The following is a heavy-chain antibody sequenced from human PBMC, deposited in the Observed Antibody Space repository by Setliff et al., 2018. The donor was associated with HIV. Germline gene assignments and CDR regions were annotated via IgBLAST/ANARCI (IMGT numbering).Heavy chain of an antibody. CDR3: ARPTNGYCSGGTCPDTFDI. CDR2: IIPILGIA. V-gene: IGHV1-69*10. J-gene: IGHJ3*02. CDR1: GGTFSISA. D-gene: IGHD2-15*01. Sequence: GASVKVSCKASGGTFSISAISWVRQAPGQGLEWMGGIIPILGIANYAQRFQGRLTITADESTRTAYMELSSLTSEDTAVYYCARPTNGYCSGGTCPDTFDIWGQGTLVTVSS.